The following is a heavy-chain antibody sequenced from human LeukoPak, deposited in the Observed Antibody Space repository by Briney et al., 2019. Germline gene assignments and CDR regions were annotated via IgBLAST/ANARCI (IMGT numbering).Heavy chain of an antibody. CDR3: VRDLNPSLVSGGYYDAFDI. J-gene: IGHJ3*02. CDR2: GSKK. V-gene: IGHV3-7*01. D-gene: IGHD2-21*02. Sequence: GSKKHYVDSTEGRFTISRENANNTLFLQMNSLRVEDTAIYYCVRDLNPSLVSGGYYDAFDIWGQGTMVTVSS.